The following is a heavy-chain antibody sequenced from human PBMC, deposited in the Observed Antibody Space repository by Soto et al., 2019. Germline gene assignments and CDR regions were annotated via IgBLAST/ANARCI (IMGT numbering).Heavy chain of an antibody. D-gene: IGHD5-18*01. J-gene: IGHJ4*02. CDR2: INHSGST. CDR3: ATVDTAMVNY. Sequence: SETLSLTCAVYGGSFSGYYWSWIRQPPGKGLEWIGEINHSGSTNYNPSLKSRVTISVDTSKNQFSLKLSSVTAADTAVYYCATVDTAMVNYWGQGTLVTVSS. CDR1: GGSFSGYY. V-gene: IGHV4-34*01.